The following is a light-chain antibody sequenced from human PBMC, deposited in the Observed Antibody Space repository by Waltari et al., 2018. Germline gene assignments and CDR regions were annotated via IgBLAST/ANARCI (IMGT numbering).Light chain of an antibody. V-gene: IGKV3-20*01. J-gene: IGKJ2*01. Sequence: ETVLTHSPGTLSLSPGERASLPCMASQRVSNSYFAWYQQRLGQAPRLLIYGASSRATGIPDMFSGSGSGTDFTFTISRLEPEDVAVYYCQQYGSAPRTFGQGTKLEIK. CDR1: QRVSNSY. CDR3: QQYGSAPRT. CDR2: GAS.